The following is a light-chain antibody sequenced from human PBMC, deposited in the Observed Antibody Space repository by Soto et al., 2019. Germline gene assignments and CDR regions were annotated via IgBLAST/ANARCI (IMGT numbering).Light chain of an antibody. CDR1: QSVASRN. CDR3: QHFGNSLWT. J-gene: IGKJ1*01. Sequence: EIVLTQSPGTLSLSPVERATLSCRASQSVASRNLAWYQQKSGQAPRLLIYGASSRAIHTPDRFSGSGSGTDFTLTISGLEPEDFAVYYCQHFGNSLWTFGQGTKVEI. V-gene: IGKV3-20*01. CDR2: GAS.